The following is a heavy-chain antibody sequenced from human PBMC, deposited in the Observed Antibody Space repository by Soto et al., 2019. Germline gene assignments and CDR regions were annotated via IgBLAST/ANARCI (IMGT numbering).Heavy chain of an antibody. J-gene: IGHJ4*02. V-gene: IGHV3-21*01. Sequence: TGGSLRLSCAASGFTFSSYSMNWVRQAPGKGLEWVSSISSSSSYIYYADSVKGRFTISRDNAKNSLYLQMNSLRAEDTAVYYCARPQITMVRGVISLYYFDYWGQGTLVTVSS. D-gene: IGHD3-10*01. CDR2: ISSSSSYI. CDR3: ARPQITMVRGVISLYYFDY. CDR1: GFTFSSYS.